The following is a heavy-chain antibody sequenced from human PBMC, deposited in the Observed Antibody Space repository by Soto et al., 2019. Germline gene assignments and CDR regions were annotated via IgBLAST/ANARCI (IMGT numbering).Heavy chain of an antibody. D-gene: IGHD3-3*02. J-gene: IGHJ6*02. CDR3: AKGHFVGNYYGMDV. CDR2: ISYDGSNK. CDR1: GFAFISYG. V-gene: IGHV3-30*18. Sequence: WGSLRLSCAASGFAFISYGIHWFRHSPGKWLEWVAVISYDGSNKYYADSVKGRFTISRDNSKNTLYLQMNSLRAEDTAVYYCAKGHFVGNYYGMDVWGQGTTVTVSS.